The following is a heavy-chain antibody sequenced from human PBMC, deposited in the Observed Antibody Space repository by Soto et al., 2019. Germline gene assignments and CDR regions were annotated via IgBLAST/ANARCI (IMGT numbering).Heavy chain of an antibody. CDR2: SSGSGSST. J-gene: IGHJ6*02. D-gene: IGHD2-15*01. CDR3: AKLTSKVLRPGDENYYGMDV. V-gene: IGHV3-23*01. CDR1: GFTFSYYP. Sequence: PGGSLRLSCVASGFTFSYYPMNWVRQAPGKGLEWVSISSGSGSSTFYADSVEGRFTMSRDNSKNMVYLQMNSLRAEDTAVYYCAKLTSKVLRPGDENYYGMDVRGQRTTVTVSS.